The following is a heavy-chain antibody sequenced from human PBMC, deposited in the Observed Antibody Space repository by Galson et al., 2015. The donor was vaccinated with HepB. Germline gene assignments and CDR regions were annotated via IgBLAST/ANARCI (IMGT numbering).Heavy chain of an antibody. V-gene: IGHV1-8*01. CDR2: MNPNSGNT. CDR1: GYTFTSYD. Sequence: SVKVSCKASGYTFTSYDINWVRQATGQGLEWMGWMNPNSGNTGYAQKFQGRVTMTRNTSISTAYMELSSLRSEDTAVYYCARGPPYSARDYDVPVHFDYLGQGTLVTASS. J-gene: IGHJ4*02. D-gene: IGHD5-12*01. CDR3: ARGPPYSARDYDVPVHFDY.